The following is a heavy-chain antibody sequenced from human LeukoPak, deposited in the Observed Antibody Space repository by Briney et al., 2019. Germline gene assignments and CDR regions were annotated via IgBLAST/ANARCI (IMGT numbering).Heavy chain of an antibody. D-gene: IGHD2-21*01. CDR3: ASGMFSDSDY. CDR1: GYTFTSYG. V-gene: IGHV1-2*02. J-gene: IGHJ4*02. CDR2: INPNSGGT. Sequence: ASVKVSCKASGYTFTSYGISWVRQAPGQGLEWMGWINPNSGGTNYAQKFQGRVTMTRDTSISTAYMELSRLRSDDTAVYYCASGMFSDSDYWGQGTLVTVSS.